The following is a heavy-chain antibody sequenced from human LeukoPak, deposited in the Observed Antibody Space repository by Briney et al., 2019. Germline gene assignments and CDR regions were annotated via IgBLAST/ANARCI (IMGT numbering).Heavy chain of an antibody. V-gene: IGHV6-1*01. CDR3: AREGEGSSWWSSSWYGPLFDY. Sequence: SQTLSLTCAISGDSASSNSAAWNWIRQSPSRGLEWLGRTYYRSKWYNDYAVSVKSRITINPDTSKNQFSLQLNSVTPEDTAVYYCAREGEGSSWWSSSWYGPLFDYWGQGTLVTVSS. J-gene: IGHJ4*02. D-gene: IGHD6-13*01. CDR2: TYYRSKWYN. CDR1: GDSASSNSAA.